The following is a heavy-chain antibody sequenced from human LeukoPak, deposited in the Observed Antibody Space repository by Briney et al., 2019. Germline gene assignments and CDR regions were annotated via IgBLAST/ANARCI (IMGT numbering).Heavy chain of an antibody. J-gene: IGHJ5*02. CDR3: ARDDRCGSGTLGKRFDP. CDR1: GFIFTSFG. V-gene: IGHV3-21*01. CDR2: ITHGGQI. D-gene: IGHD3-10*01. Sequence: PGGSLRLSCVASGFIFTSFGMNWVRQAPGKGLEWVSSITHGGQIYYADSVKGRFTISRDNTKNSVYLQMDNLRDDDTAVYFCARDDRCGSGTLGKRFDPWGQGTLVSVSS.